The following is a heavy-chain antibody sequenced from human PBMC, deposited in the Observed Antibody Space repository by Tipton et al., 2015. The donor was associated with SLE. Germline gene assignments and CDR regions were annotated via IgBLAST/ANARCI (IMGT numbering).Heavy chain of an antibody. J-gene: IGHJ6*02. CDR3: ARDHRGGGMDV. Sequence: SLRLSCAASGFTFSSYSMNWVRQAPGKGLEWVSSISSSSSYIYYADSVKGRFTISRDNAKNSLYLQMNSLRAEDTAVYYCARDHRGGGMDVWGQGTTVTVSS. CDR2: ISSSSSYI. V-gene: IGHV3-21*01. CDR1: GFTFSSYS.